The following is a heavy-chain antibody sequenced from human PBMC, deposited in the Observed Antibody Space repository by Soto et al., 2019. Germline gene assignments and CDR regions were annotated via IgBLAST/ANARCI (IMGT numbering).Heavy chain of an antibody. J-gene: IGHJ5*02. CDR2: INHSGST. Sequence: PSEILSLSCGVDCGSIVGYYCSCIRQPPGKGLEWIGEINHSGSTNYNPSPKSRVTISVDTSKNQFSLKLSSVTAADTAVYYCGRGVRLFRGSFGPWGQGTLVTVSS. CDR1: CGSIVGYY. D-gene: IGHD2-15*01. CDR3: GRGVRLFRGSFGP. V-gene: IGHV4-34*01.